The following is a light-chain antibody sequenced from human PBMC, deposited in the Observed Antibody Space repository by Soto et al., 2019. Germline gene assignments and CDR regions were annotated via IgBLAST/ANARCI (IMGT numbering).Light chain of an antibody. CDR3: QQYYSYPPIT. V-gene: IGKV1-8*01. CDR2: AAS. J-gene: IGKJ5*01. Sequence: AIRMTQSPSSLSASTGDRVTITCRASQGISSYLSWYQQKPGKAPTLLIYAASTLQSGVPSRFSGSGSGTDFTLTISCLQSEAFATYYCQQYYSYPPITFGQGTRLEIK. CDR1: QGISSY.